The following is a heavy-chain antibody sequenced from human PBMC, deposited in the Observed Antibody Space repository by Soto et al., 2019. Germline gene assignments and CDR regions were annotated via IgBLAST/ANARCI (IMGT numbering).Heavy chain of an antibody. CDR3: AKEWGDWPYYSGMDG. J-gene: IGHJ6*02. D-gene: IGHD3-9*01. CDR1: GFTFSSYG. Sequence: QVQLVESGGGVVQPGRSLRLSCAASGFTFSSYGIHWVRKAPGKGLEWVAALSNDGSHKYYADSVKGRFTIFRDNSKNTLYLQMNSLRAEDTSVYYCAKEWGDWPYYSGMDGWGQGTTVTVSS. V-gene: IGHV3-30*18. CDR2: LSNDGSHK.